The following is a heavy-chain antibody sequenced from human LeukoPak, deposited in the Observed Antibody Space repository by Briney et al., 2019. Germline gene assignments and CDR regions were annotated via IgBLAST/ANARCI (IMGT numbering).Heavy chain of an antibody. J-gene: IGHJ4*02. D-gene: IGHD1-1*01. CDR3: TTGATRIY. CDR2: LKSKTDGGTT. V-gene: IGHV3-15*01. CDR1: GFTFSSYA. Sequence: PGGSLRLSCAASGFTFSSYAMSWVRQAPGKGLEWVGRLKSKTDGGTTDYAAPVKGRFSISRDDSEQTVYLQMNRLKTEDTAVYYCTTGATRIYWGQGALVTVSS.